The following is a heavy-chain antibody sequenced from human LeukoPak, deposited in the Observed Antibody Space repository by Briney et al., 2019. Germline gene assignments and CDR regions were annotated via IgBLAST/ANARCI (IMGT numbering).Heavy chain of an antibody. J-gene: IGHJ4*02. Sequence: GASVKVSCKASGYTFTSYGIIWVRQAPGQGLEWMGWISGYNGNTNYAQKLQGRVTMTTDTSTSTAYMELRSLRSDDTAVFYCARVRDYYYDTTTYYYFDYWGQGTLVTVSP. CDR2: ISGYNGNT. CDR3: ARVRDYYYDTTTYYYFDY. D-gene: IGHD3-22*01. CDR1: GYTFTSYG. V-gene: IGHV1-18*01.